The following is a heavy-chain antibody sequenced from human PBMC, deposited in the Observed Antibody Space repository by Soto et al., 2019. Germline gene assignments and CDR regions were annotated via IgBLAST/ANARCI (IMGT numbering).Heavy chain of an antibody. V-gene: IGHV3-11*06. Sequence: QEYLVESGGGLVKPGGSLRLSCALSGFTVSDHYLTWIRQAPGRGLEWIAYISGSGSFTNYADSVKGRFIISRDIAQNSMYLQINSLRAEDTAVYYCARSSGWRQVVGSKYGLDVWGQGTAVTVSS. CDR1: GFTVSDHY. D-gene: IGHD3-10*01. CDR3: ARSSGWRQVVGSKYGLDV. J-gene: IGHJ6*02. CDR2: ISGSGSFT.